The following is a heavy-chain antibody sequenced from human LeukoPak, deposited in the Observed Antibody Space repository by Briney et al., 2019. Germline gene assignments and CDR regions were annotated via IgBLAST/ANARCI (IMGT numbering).Heavy chain of an antibody. D-gene: IGHD5-18*01. J-gene: IGHJ4*02. CDR3: ARGTDTAMIFDY. CDR2: IYYSGRI. CDR1: GGSVSSYY. Sequence: SETLSLTCTVSGGSVSSYYWSWIRQPPGKGLEWIGYIYYSGRINYNPSLKSRVTISVDTSKNQFSLRLTSVTAADTAVYYCARGTDTAMIFDYWGQGTLVTVSS. V-gene: IGHV4-59*02.